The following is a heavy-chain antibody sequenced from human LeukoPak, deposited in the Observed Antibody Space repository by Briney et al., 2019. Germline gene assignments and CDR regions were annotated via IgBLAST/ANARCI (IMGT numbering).Heavy chain of an antibody. CDR1: GGSISSYY. CDR3: ARDSDYYDSSGYYDY. J-gene: IGHJ4*02. Sequence: SETLSLTCTVSGGSISSYYWSWIRQPPGKGLQWIGYIYYSGSTNYNPSLKSRVTISVDTSKNQFSLKLSSATAADTAVYYCARDSDYYDSSGYYDYWGQGTLVTVSS. D-gene: IGHD3-22*01. CDR2: IYYSGST. V-gene: IGHV4-59*01.